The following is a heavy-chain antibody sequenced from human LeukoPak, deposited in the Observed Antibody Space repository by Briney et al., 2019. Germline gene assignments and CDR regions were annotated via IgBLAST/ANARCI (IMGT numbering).Heavy chain of an antibody. CDR3: ASRTTVTTRDAFDI. J-gene: IGHJ3*02. CDR2: INPSGGST. D-gene: IGHD4-17*01. V-gene: IGHV1-46*01. CDR1: GYTFTSYY. Sequence: ASVKVSCKASGYTFTSYYMHWVRQAPGQGLEWMGIINPSGGSTSYAQKFQGRVTMTRDTSTNTVYMELSSLRSEDTAVYYCASRTTVTTRDAFDIWGQGTMVTVPS.